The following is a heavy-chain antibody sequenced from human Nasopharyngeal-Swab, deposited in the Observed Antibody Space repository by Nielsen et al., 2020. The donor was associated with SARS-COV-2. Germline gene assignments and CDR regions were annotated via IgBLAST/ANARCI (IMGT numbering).Heavy chain of an antibody. V-gene: IGHV3-23*01. J-gene: IGHJ4*02. D-gene: IGHD3-3*01. CDR1: GFTFSSYA. Sequence: GESLKISCAASGFTFSSYAMSWVRQAPGKGLEWVSAISGSGGSTYYADSVKGRFTISRDNSKNTLYLQMNRLRAEDTAVYYCAKDARYDFWSGYYFDYWGQGTLVTVSS. CDR2: ISGSGGST. CDR3: AKDARYDFWSGYYFDY.